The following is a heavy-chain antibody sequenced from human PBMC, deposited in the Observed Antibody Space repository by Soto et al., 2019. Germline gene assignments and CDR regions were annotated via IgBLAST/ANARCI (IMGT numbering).Heavy chain of an antibody. CDR1: GGTFSSYA. D-gene: IGHD2-2*01. J-gene: IGHJ6*02. V-gene: IGHV1-69*13. CDR3: ARRTSSIGYYYYGMDV. Sequence: SVKVSCKASGGTFSSYAISWVRQAPGQGLEWMGGIIPIFGTANYAQKFQGRVTITADESTSTAYMELSSLRSEETAVYYCARRTSSIGYYYYGMDVWGQGTTVTVSS. CDR2: IIPIFGTA.